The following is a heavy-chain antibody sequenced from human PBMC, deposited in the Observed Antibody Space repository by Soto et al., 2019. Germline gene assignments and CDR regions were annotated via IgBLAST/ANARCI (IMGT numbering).Heavy chain of an antibody. V-gene: IGHV4-38-2*01. CDR1: GYSISSGYY. CDR2: IYHSGST. J-gene: IGHJ5*02. Sequence: PSETLSLTCAVSGYSISSGYYWGWIRQTPGKGLEWIASIYHSGSTYYNPSPKSRVTISVDTSKNQFSLKLTSVTAADTAVYYCARGAATVTPGWFDPWGQGIMVTVSS. D-gene: IGHD4-17*01. CDR3: ARGAATVTPGWFDP.